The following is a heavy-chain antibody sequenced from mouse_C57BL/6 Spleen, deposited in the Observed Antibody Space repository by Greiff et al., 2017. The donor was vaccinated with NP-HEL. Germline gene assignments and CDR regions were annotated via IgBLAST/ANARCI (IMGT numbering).Heavy chain of an antibody. V-gene: IGHV1-61*01. D-gene: IGHD1-1*01. Sequence: VKLQQPGAELVRPGSSVKLSCKASGYPFTSSWMDWVKQRPGQGLEWIGNISSSDSETHYHPKFKYKATLTVDKSSSTAYMQLRSLTSEDSAVYYCARGGYYGSSWDFDYWGQGTTLTVSS. CDR3: ARGGYYGSSWDFDY. CDR2: ISSSDSET. J-gene: IGHJ2*01. CDR1: GYPFTSSW.